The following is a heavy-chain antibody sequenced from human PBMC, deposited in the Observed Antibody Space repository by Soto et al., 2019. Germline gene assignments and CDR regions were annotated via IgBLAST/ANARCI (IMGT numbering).Heavy chain of an antibody. Sequence: GGSLRLSCAASGFTFSNAWMSWVRQAPGKGLEWVGRIKSKTDGGTTDYAAPVKGRFTISRDDSKNTLYLQMNSLKTEDTAVYYCTSRPAGHCSSTSCYLFDYWGQGTLVTVSS. CDR1: GFTFSNAW. D-gene: IGHD2-2*01. V-gene: IGHV3-15*01. J-gene: IGHJ4*02. CDR2: IKSKTDGGTT. CDR3: TSRPAGHCSSTSCYLFDY.